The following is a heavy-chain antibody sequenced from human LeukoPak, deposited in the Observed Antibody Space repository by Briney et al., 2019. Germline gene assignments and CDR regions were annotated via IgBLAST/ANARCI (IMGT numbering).Heavy chain of an antibody. J-gene: IGHJ4*02. CDR1: GFAFNSFS. CDR3: ARHRYYFDY. CDR2: ITTSSTYM. Sequence: GGSLILSCAASGFAFNSFSMNRVRQAPGKDLEWVASITTSSTYMHYADSVKGRFTISRDNAKNSLYLQMNSLRADDTAVYFCARHRYYFDYWGQGTLVPVSS. V-gene: IGHV3-21*01.